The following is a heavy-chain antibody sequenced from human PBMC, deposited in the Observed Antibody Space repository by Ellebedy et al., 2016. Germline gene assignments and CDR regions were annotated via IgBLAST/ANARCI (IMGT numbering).Heavy chain of an antibody. CDR3: ARWEAYCGGDCSINYYYYGMDV. D-gene: IGHD2-21*02. CDR1: GGTFSSYA. CDR2: IIPIFGTA. Sequence: SVKVSXXASGGTFSSYAISWVRQAPGQGLEWMGGIIPIFGTANYAQKFQGRVTITADESTSTAYMELSSLRSEDTAVYYCARWEAYCGGDCSINYYYYGMDVWGQGTTVTVSS. V-gene: IGHV1-69*13. J-gene: IGHJ6*02.